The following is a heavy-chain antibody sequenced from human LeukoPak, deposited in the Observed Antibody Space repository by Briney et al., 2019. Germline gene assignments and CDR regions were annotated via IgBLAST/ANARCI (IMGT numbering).Heavy chain of an antibody. Sequence: GGSLRLSCAASGFTVKSNYMSWVRQAPGKGLEWFSVIYIGGTTYYADSVKGRFTISRDNSKNTLYLQMSSLRAEDTAVYYCARDYYGSGSYYHQDWGQGTLVTVSS. CDR2: IYIGGTT. V-gene: IGHV3-66*01. CDR3: ARDYYGSGSYYHQD. D-gene: IGHD3-10*01. CDR1: GFTVKSNY. J-gene: IGHJ4*02.